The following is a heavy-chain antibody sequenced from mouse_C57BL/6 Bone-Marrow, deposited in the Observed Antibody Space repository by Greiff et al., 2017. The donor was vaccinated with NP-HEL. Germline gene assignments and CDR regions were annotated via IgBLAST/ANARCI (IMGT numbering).Heavy chain of an antibody. J-gene: IGHJ3*01. CDR2: ISGGGGNT. Sequence: DVKLQESGGGLVKPGGSLKLSCAASGFTFSSYTMSWVRQTPEKRLEWVATISGGGGNTYYPDSVKGRFTISRDNAKNTLYLQMSSLRSEDTALYYCARLYGSSPAWFAYWGQGTLVTVSA. D-gene: IGHD1-1*01. V-gene: IGHV5-9*01. CDR1: GFTFSSYT. CDR3: ARLYGSSPAWFAY.